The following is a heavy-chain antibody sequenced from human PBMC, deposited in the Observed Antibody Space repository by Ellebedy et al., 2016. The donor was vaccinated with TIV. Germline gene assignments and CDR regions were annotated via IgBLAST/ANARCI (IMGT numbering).Heavy chain of an antibody. V-gene: IGHV4-59*01. CDR1: GGSISSYY. CDR2: IYYSGST. J-gene: IGHJ4*02. D-gene: IGHD6-19*01. Sequence: MPSETLSFTCTVSGGSISSYYWSWIRQPPGKGLEWIGYIYYSGSTNYNPSLKSRVTISVDTSKNQFSLKLSSVTAADTAVYYCARFRYTSAWHLGHNGLDCWGQGTLVSVSS. CDR3: ARFRYTSAWHLGHNGLDC.